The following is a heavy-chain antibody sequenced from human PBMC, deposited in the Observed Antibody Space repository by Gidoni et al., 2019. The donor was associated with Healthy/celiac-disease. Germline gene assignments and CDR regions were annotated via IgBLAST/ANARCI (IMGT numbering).Heavy chain of an antibody. V-gene: IGHV4-31*03. Sequence: QLQLQESGPALVTPSQTLSLTCTSSGGSISSGGYYWCWLRQHPGKGLEWIGYSYYSGSTYDNPSLKSRVTISVDTSKNQFSLKLSSVTAADTAVYYCARGTAGGGNSVLRGDYYFDYWGQGTLVTVSS. CDR2: SYYSGST. CDR1: GGSISSGGYY. CDR3: ARGTAGGGNSVLRGDYYFDY. J-gene: IGHJ4*02. D-gene: IGHD2-21*02.